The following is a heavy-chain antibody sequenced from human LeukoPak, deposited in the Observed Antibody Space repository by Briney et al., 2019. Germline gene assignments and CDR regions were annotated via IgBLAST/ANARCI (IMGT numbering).Heavy chain of an antibody. CDR1: GFTFSSYG. J-gene: IGHJ4*02. D-gene: IGHD2-8*01. CDR3: AKDTSIGRYCTNGVCSPFDY. V-gene: IGHV3-23*01. CDR2: ISGSGGTT. Sequence: GGSLRLSCAASGFTFSSYGMSWVRQAPGKGLEWVSSISGSGGTTYYADSVKGRFTISRDNSRSTLYLQMNSLRAEDTALYYCAKDTSIGRYCTNGVCSPFDYWGQGTLVTVSS.